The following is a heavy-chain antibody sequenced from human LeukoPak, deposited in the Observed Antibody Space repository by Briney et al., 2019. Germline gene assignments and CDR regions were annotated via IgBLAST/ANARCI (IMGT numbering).Heavy chain of an antibody. CDR2: IYYSGST. CDR3: ARGGGQSYYYYYMDV. J-gene: IGHJ6*03. D-gene: IGHD2-15*01. Sequence: WETLSLTCAVSGGSISSSSFSWGWLRRPPGKGLERIGYIYYSGSTNYNPSLKSRGTISVDTSKNQFSLKLSSVTAADTAVYYCARGGGQSYYYYYMDVWGKGTTVTVSS. V-gene: IGHV4-61*05. CDR1: GGSISSSSFS.